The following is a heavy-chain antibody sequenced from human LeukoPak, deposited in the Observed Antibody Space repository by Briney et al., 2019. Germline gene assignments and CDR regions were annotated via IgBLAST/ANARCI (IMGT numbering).Heavy chain of an antibody. V-gene: IGHV4-34*01. CDR2: INHSGST. CDR1: GGSFSGYY. CDR3: ARGFHLDY. Sequence: SETLSLTCAVYGGSFSGYYWSWIRQPPGKGLEWIGEINHSGSTNYNPSLKSRVTMSLDTSEGQFSLKLRSVIAADTAVYYCARGFHLDYWGQGNLVTVSS. J-gene: IGHJ4*02.